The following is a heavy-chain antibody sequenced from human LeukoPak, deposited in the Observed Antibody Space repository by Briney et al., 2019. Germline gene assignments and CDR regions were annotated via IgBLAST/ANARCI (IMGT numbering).Heavy chain of an antibody. D-gene: IGHD2-2*01. Sequence: SVKVSCKASGGTFSSYAISWVRQAPGQGLEWMGGIIPIFGTANYAQKFQGRVTMTRSTSISTAYMELSSLRSEDTAVYYCARGSVGYCSSTSCYVVYYMDVWGKGTTVTVSS. CDR3: ARGSVGYCSSTSCYVVYYMDV. CDR1: GGTFSSYA. CDR2: IIPIFGTA. J-gene: IGHJ6*03. V-gene: IGHV1-69*05.